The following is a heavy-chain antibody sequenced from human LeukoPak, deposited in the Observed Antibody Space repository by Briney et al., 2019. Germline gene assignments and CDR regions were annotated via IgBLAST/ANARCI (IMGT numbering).Heavy chain of an antibody. CDR3: ARPDEDRGYSYGYNY. D-gene: IGHD5-18*01. CDR2: IIPIFGTA. V-gene: IGHV1-69*13. CDR1: GGTFSSYA. J-gene: IGHJ4*02. Sequence: SVKVSCKAPGGTFSSYAISWVRQAPGQGLEWMGGIIPIFGTANYAQKFQGRVTITADESTSTAYMELSSLRSEDTAVYYCARPDEDRGYSYGYNYWGQGTLVTVSS.